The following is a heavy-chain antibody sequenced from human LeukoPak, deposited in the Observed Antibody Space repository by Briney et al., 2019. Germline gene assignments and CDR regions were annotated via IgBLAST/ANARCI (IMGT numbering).Heavy chain of an antibody. V-gene: IGHV3-30*04. J-gene: IGHJ4*02. CDR1: GFTFNSYA. CDR2: ISHDGSNK. Sequence: PGGSLRLSCAASGFTFNSYAMHWVRQAPGKGLEWVTIISHDGSNKYYADSVKGRFTISRDNSKNTLYLEMNSLRPEDTALFYCAKENSAYYYDHWGQGSLATVSS. D-gene: IGHD1-26*01. CDR3: AKENSAYYYDH.